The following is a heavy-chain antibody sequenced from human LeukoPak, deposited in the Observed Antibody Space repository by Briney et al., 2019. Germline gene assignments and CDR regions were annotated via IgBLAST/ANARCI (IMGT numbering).Heavy chain of an antibody. CDR1: GFSFSSFE. V-gene: IGHV3-48*03. J-gene: IGHJ4*02. CDR3: TRNGGGLDY. CDR2: ISGSGGAV. D-gene: IGHD3-10*01. Sequence: PGGSLRLSCAASGFSFSSFEMNWVRQAPGKGLEWVSSISGSGGAVYYADSVKGRFTVPRDNAKNSLYLQMITLTAEDTAIYYCTRNGGGLDYWGQGTPVTVSS.